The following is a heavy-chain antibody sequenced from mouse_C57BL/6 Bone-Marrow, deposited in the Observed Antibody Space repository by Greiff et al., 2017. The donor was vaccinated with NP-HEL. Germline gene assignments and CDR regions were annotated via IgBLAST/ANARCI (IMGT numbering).Heavy chain of an antibody. V-gene: IGHV1-72*01. D-gene: IGHD1-1*01. CDR3: ASTTVVATDYAMDY. CDR1: GYTFTSYW. CDR2: IDPNSGGT. Sequence: QVHVKQPGAELVKPGASVKLSCKASGYTFTSYWMHWVKQRPGRGLEWIGRIDPNSGGTKYNEKFKSKATLTVDKPSSTAYMQLSSLTSEDSAVYYCASTTVVATDYAMDYWGQGTSVTVSS. J-gene: IGHJ4*01.